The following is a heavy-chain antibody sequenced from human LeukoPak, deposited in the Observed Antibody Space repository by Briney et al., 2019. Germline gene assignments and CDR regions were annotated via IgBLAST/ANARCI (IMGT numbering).Heavy chain of an antibody. J-gene: IGHJ3*02. CDR1: GFTFDDYA. D-gene: IGHD3-22*01. V-gene: IGHV3-9*01. CDR2: ISWNSGSI. CDR3: AKDIRHSDDSSGYYPEDAFDI. Sequence: PGRSLRLSCAASGFTFDDYAMYWVRQAPGKGLEWVSGISWNSGSIGYADSVKGRFTISRDNAKNSLYLQMNSLRAEDTALYYCAKDIRHSDDSSGYYPEDAFDIWGQGTMVTVSS.